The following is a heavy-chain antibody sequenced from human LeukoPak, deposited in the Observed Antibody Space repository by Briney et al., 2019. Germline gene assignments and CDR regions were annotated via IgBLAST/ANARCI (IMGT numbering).Heavy chain of an antibody. Sequence: PGGSLRPSCAASGFRFSDYWMSWVRQVPGKGLEWVANIKQNGGEIYYVDSVKGRFTISRDNAKNSLYLQMNSLRAEDTAIYYCARDKIVGPTNFDYWGQGTLVTVSS. V-gene: IGHV3-7*03. CDR2: IKQNGGEI. CDR1: GFRFSDYW. D-gene: IGHD1-26*01. J-gene: IGHJ4*02. CDR3: ARDKIVGPTNFDY.